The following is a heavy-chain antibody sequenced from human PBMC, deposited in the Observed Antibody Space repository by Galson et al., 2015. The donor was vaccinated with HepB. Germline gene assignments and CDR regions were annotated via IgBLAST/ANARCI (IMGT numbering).Heavy chain of an antibody. V-gene: IGHV3-30-3*01. Sequence: SLRLSCAASGFTFSSYAMHWVRQAPGKGLEWVAVISYDGSNKYYADSVKGRFTISRDNSKNTLYLQMNSLRAEDTAVYYCASDILTGYGGYWGQGTLVTVSS. D-gene: IGHD3-9*01. CDR3: ASDILTGYGGY. CDR1: GFTFSSYA. J-gene: IGHJ4*02. CDR2: ISYDGSNK.